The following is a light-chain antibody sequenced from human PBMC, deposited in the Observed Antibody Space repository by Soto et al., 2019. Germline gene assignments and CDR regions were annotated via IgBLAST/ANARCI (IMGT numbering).Light chain of an antibody. V-gene: IGLV1-51*02. CDR2: ENN. Sequence: QSVLTQPPSVSAAPGQKVTISCSGSSSNIGNNYVSWYQQLPGTAPKLLIYENNKRPSGIPDRFSGSKSGTSATLGITGLQTGDEADYYFGTWDPRVFGGGTKLTVL. CDR3: GTWDPRV. CDR1: SSNIGNNY. J-gene: IGLJ2*01.